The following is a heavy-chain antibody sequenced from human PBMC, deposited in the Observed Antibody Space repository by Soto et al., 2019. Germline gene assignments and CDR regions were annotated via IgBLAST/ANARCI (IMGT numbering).Heavy chain of an antibody. CDR2: IYASGRT. V-gene: IGHV4-4*07. D-gene: IGHD3-9*01. CDR1: GVSITPYF. CDR3: ARHFDVDPSLDQYYFDL. J-gene: IGHJ2*01. Sequence: QVQLQESGPGLVKPSETLSLTCTVSGVSITPYFWSWIRQPAGKAPEWVGHIYASGRTTYNPSLNSRVTMFVAQTQVSLRLTSVTAADTAVYYWARHFDVDPSLDQYYFDLWGRGALVTVSS.